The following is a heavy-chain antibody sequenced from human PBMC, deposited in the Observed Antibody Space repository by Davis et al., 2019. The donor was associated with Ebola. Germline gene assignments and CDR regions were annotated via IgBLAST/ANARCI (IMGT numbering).Heavy chain of an antibody. J-gene: IGHJ5*02. CDR3: ARHPWFDP. V-gene: IGHV4-59*08. CDR2: IYYSGST. CDR1: GGSFSGYY. Sequence: MPSETLSLTCAVYGGSFSGYYWSWIRQPPGKGLEWIGYIYYSGSTNYNPSLKSRVTISVDTSKNQFSLKLSSVTAADTAVYYCARHPWFDPWGQGTLVTVSS.